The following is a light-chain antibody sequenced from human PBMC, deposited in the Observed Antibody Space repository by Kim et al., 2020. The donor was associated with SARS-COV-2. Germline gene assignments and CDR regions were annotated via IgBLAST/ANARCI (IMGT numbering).Light chain of an antibody. J-gene: IGKJ1*01. Sequence: GQRASPSCGASHSGPANVLAWYQQTPGGAPRLLIYLASTRATGIPARFSGSGSGTDFTLTISSLGPEDFALYYCQQYGAFPRTFGQGAKVDIK. V-gene: IGKV3D-20*01. CDR3: QQYGAFPRT. CDR1: HSGPANV. CDR2: LAS.